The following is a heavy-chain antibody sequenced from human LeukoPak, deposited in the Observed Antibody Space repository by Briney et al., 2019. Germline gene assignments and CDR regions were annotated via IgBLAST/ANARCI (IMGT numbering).Heavy chain of an antibody. V-gene: IGHV1-2*02. CDR1: GYTFTGYY. Sequence: ASMKVSCKASGYTFTGYYMHWVRQAPGQGLEWMGWIIPNSGGTNYAQKFQGRVTMTRDTSISTAYMELSRLRSDDTAVYYCARDDYYGSGFGYYYYYMDVWGKGTTVTISS. J-gene: IGHJ6*03. CDR3: ARDDYYGSGFGYYYYYMDV. CDR2: IIPNSGGT. D-gene: IGHD3-10*01.